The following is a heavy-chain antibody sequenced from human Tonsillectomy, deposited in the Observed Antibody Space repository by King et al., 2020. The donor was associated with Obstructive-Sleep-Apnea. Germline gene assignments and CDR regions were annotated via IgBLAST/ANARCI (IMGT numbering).Heavy chain of an antibody. CDR3: ARVDRSAWFFDY. CDR1: GYTFTSYG. V-gene: IGHV1-18*01. CDR2: INPNNGNT. Sequence: VQLVQSGPEVKRPGASVKVSCKASGYTFTSYGITWVRQAPGQGLEWMGWINPNNGNTDYAQKLQGRVSMTTDTSTNTAYMDLRSLRSDDTAMYYCARVDRSAWFFDYWGQGTLVTVSS. J-gene: IGHJ4*02. D-gene: IGHD6-19*01.